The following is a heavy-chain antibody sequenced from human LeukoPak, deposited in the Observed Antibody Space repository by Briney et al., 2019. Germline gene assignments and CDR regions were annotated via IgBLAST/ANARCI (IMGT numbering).Heavy chain of an antibody. V-gene: IGHV1-2*04. CDR2: INPNSGST. D-gene: IGHD3-22*01. J-gene: IGHJ4*02. CDR1: GYTFTGYY. CDR3: ARGPDYYDSSGYYTN. Sequence: GASVKVSCKASGYTFTGYYMHWVRQAPGQGLEWMGWINPNSGSTNYAQKSQGWVTMTRDTSISTAYMELSRLRSDDTAVYYCARGPDYYDSSGYYTNWGQGTLVTVSS.